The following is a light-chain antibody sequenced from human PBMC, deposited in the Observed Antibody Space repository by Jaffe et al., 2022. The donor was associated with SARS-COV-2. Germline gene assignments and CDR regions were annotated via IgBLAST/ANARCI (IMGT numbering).Light chain of an antibody. V-gene: IGLV3-19*01. J-gene: IGLJ2*01. Sequence: SSELTQDPAVSVALGQTVRITCQGDSLRSYYASWYQQKPGQAPVLVIYGKNKRPSGIPDRFSGSSSGNTASLTITGAQAEDEADYYCNSRDSSNNHQVVFGGGTKLTVL. CDR3: NSRDSSNNHQVV. CDR2: GKN. CDR1: SLRSYY.